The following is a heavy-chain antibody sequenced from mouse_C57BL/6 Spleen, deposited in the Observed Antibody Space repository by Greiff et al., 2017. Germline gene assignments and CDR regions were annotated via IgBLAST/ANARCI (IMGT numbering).Heavy chain of an antibody. D-gene: IGHD1-2*01. J-gene: IGHJ1*03. V-gene: IGHV1-15*01. Sequence: VQLQESGAELVRPGASVTLSCKASGYTFTDYEMHWVKQTPVHGLEWIGAIDPENGGTAYNQKFKGKAILTADKSSSTAYMELRSLTSEDSAVYYCTRTSLLRHWYFDVWGTGTTVTVSS. CDR2: IDPENGGT. CDR1: GYTFTDYE. CDR3: TRTSLLRHWYFDV.